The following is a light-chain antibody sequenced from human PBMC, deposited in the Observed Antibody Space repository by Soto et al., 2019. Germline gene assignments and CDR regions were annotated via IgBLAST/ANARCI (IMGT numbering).Light chain of an antibody. V-gene: IGKV4-1*01. J-gene: IGKJ2*01. Sequence: DIVMTQSPDSLAVSLGERATINCKSSQNLLYSSSNKNYLAWYQQKPGQPPKLLIYCASTRESGVPDRFSGSGSGTDFTPTISSLLAEDVAVYYCQQCYSPSYTFGQGTKLEIK. CDR1: QNLLYSSSNKNY. CDR2: CAS. CDR3: QQCYSPSYT.